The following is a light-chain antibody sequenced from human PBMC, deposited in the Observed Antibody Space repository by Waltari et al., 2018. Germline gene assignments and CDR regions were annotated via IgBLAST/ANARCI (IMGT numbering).Light chain of an antibody. CDR1: QSISSY. CDR3: QQSYSTPYT. Sequence: DIQMTQSPSSLSESVGDRVTITCRASQSISSYLNWYQQKPGKAPKLLIYAACSLQSGVPSRFSGSGSGTDVTLTISSLQPEDFATYYCQQSYSTPYTFGQGTKLEIK. CDR2: AAC. J-gene: IGKJ2*01. V-gene: IGKV1-39*01.